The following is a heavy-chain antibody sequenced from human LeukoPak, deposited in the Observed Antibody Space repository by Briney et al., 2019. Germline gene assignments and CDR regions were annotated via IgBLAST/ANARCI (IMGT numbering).Heavy chain of an antibody. CDR2: IKQDGSEK. J-gene: IGHJ5*02. Sequence: GGSLRLSCAASGFTFSSYWMSWVRQAPGKGLGWVANIKQDGSEKYYVDSVKGRFTISRDNAKNSLYLQMNSLRAEDTAVYYCARGGSVVVPAAMHWFDPWGQGTLVTVSS. CDR1: GFTFSSYW. D-gene: IGHD2-2*01. CDR3: ARGGSVVVPAAMHWFDP. V-gene: IGHV3-7*01.